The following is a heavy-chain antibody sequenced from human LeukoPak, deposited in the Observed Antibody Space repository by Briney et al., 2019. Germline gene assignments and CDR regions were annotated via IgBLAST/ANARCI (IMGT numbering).Heavy chain of an antibody. CDR1: GYTFSSYD. Sequence: ASVKVSCKTSGYTFSSYDINWVRQATGQGLEWMGWMNPNSGNTVYAQKFQGRVTMTRDISISTAYMELSSLRSEDTAVYYCARGGTLVRGVTMLSGMDVWGQGSTVTVSS. D-gene: IGHD3-10*01. J-gene: IGHJ6*02. CDR3: ARGGTLVRGVTMLSGMDV. CDR2: MNPNSGNT. V-gene: IGHV1-8*01.